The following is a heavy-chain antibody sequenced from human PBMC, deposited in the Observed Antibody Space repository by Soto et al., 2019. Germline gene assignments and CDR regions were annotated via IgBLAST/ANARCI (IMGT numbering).Heavy chain of an antibody. CDR1: GFTFSSYS. J-gene: IGHJ5*02. D-gene: IGHD3-16*02. CDR3: ARYRPITFGGVIVSRWFDP. V-gene: IGHV3-21*01. CDR2: ISSSSSYI. Sequence: EVQLVESGGGLVKPGGSLRLSCAASGFTFSSYSMNWVRQAPGKGLEWVSSISSSSSYIYYADSVKGRFTISRDNAKNSLYLQMNSLRAEDTAVYYCARYRPITFGGVIVSRWFDPWGQGTLVTVSS.